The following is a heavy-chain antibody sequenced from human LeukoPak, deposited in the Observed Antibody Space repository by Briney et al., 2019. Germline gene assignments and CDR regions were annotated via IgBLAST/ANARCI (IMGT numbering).Heavy chain of an antibody. CDR3: ARDIWGQSPFDP. J-gene: IGHJ5*02. CDR1: GGSFSGYY. D-gene: IGHD7-27*01. CDR2: INHSGST. V-gene: IGHV4-34*01. Sequence: SETLSLTCAVYGGSFSGYYWSWIRQPPGKGLEWIGEINHSGSTNYNPSLKSRVTISVDTSKNQFSLKLSSVTAADTAVYYCARDIWGQSPFDPWGQGTLVTVSS.